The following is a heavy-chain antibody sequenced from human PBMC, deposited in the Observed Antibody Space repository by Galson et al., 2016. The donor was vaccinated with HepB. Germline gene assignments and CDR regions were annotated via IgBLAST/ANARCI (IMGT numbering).Heavy chain of an antibody. Sequence: SVKVSCKASGYTFTSYAFSWVRQAPGQGLEWMGWISAYNANTDYAHNLQGRVTMTTDTSTSTVYMELRSLRSDDTAVYYCARHLNYCSGGDCYSTAIDYWGQGTLVTVSS. D-gene: IGHD2-15*01. V-gene: IGHV1-18*01. CDR2: ISAYNANT. CDR3: ARHLNYCSGGDCYSTAIDY. CDR1: GYTFTSYA. J-gene: IGHJ4*02.